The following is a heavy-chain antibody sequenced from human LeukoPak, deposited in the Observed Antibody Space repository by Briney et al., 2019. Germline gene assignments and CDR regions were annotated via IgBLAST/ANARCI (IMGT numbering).Heavy chain of an antibody. CDR3: ARDQGGYDSTTEYYFDY. Sequence: ASVKVSCTASGYTFTSYYMHWVRQAPGQGLEWMGIINPSGGSTSYAQKFQGRVTMTRDMSTSTVYMELSSLRSEDTAVYYCARDQGGYDSTTEYYFDYWGQGTLVTVSS. V-gene: IGHV1-46*01. CDR1: GYTFTSYY. J-gene: IGHJ4*02. D-gene: IGHD5-12*01. CDR2: INPSGGST.